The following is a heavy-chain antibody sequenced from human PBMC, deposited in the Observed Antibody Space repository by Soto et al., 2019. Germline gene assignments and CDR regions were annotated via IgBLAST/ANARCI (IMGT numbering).Heavy chain of an antibody. V-gene: IGHV6-1*01. CDR2: TYYRSKWLT. CDR3: ARDPPEFHSAFDS. D-gene: IGHD3-10*01. Sequence: PSPTLSLTCDISGDSVSSNTAAWNWIRQSPSRGLEWLGRTYYRSKWLTDYALSVKSRITVSPDTSRNQFSLQLTSVTPEDTGVYYCARDPPEFHSAFDSWGQGALVTVSS. CDR1: GDSVSSNTAA. J-gene: IGHJ4*02.